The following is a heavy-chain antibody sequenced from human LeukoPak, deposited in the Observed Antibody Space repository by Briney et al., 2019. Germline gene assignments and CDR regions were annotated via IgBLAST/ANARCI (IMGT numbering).Heavy chain of an antibody. V-gene: IGHV4-30-2*01. Sequence: SETLSLTCTVSGGSISSGGYYWTWIRQPPGKGLEWIGYIFHSGSTYYNPSLKSRVTISVDGSKNQFSLKLSSVTAADTAVYYCARETRISYSYFHYWGQGTLVTVSS. CDR2: IFHSGST. D-gene: IGHD5-18*01. CDR1: GGSISSGGYY. J-gene: IGHJ4*02. CDR3: ARETRISYSYFHY.